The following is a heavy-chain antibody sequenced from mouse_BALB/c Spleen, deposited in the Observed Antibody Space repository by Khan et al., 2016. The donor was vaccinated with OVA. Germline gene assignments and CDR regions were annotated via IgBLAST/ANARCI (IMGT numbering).Heavy chain of an antibody. V-gene: IGHV1S137*01. CDR3: TRGGGGTRFVY. J-gene: IGHJ3*01. Sequence: QVQLKESGAELVRPGVSVKISCKGSGYTFTDFTMHWVRQSHAMSLEWIGVISTYYGHLTYNQEFKDKDTLTVNKSSSTAYIELARLTSEDATIYYCTRGGGGTRFVYWGQGTLVTGYA. D-gene: IGHD1-3*01. CDR2: ISTYYGHL. CDR1: GYTFTDFT.